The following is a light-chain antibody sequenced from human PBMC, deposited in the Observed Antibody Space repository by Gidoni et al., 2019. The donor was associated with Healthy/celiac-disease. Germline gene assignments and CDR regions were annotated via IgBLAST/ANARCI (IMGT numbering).Light chain of an antibody. CDR2: WAS. CDR3: QKDYSTPPYT. V-gene: IGKV4-1*01. CDR1: QTVLYSSNNKNY. J-gene: IGKJ2*01. Sequence: DIVLTQSPDSLAVSLGERATINCKSSQTVLYSSNNKNYLAWYQKKPGQPHKLLIYWASTRESGVTDRFSGSGAGTDFTLTISRVQAEDVAVYYCQKDYSTPPYTFGQGTKLEIK.